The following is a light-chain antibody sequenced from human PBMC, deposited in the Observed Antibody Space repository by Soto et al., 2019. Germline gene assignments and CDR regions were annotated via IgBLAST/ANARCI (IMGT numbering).Light chain of an antibody. Sequence: QSALTQPASVSASPGQSITISCTGTSSDVGAYNYVSWYQQHPGKAPKLMIYEVNNRPSGVSNRFSGSKSGSTASLTISGLQAEDEADYYCSSYTSTSTLAYVFGTGTKLIVL. CDR3: SSYTSTSTLAYV. V-gene: IGLV2-14*01. J-gene: IGLJ1*01. CDR1: SSDVGAYNY. CDR2: EVN.